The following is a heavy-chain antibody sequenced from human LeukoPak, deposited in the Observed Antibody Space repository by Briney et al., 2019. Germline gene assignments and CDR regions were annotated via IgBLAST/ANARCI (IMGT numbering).Heavy chain of an antibody. CDR3: ARLMVRGELVDY. Sequence: PSETPSLTCTVSGGSISSSGYYWGWLRQPPGKGLEWIGSIYYSGSTYHNPSLKSRVTISVDTSKNQFSLKLSSVTAADTAVYYCARLMVRGELVDYWGQGTLVTVSS. CDR2: IYYSGST. CDR1: GGSISSSGYY. V-gene: IGHV4-39*01. D-gene: IGHD3-10*01. J-gene: IGHJ4*02.